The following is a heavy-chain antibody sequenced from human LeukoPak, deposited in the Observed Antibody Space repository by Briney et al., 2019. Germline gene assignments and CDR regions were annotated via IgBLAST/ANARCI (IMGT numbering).Heavy chain of an antibody. CDR2: LSGSGSST. J-gene: IGHJ4*02. CDR1: GFTFSTYA. V-gene: IGHV3-23*01. Sequence: GGSLRLSCAASGFTFSTYAMSWARQAPGKGLEWVSSLSGSGSSTYYADSVKGRFTISRDNSKNTLYLQMNSLRAEDTAVYYCSKRESASGTDYKSFEYWGQGTLVTVSS. D-gene: IGHD3-10*01. CDR3: SKRESASGTDYKSFEY.